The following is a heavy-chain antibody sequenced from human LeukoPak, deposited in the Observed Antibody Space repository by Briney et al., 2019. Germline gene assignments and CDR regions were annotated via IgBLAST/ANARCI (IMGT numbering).Heavy chain of an antibody. CDR2: INPNSGGT. V-gene: IGHV1-2*06. D-gene: IGHD6-13*01. J-gene: IGHJ4*02. CDR1: GYTFTGYY. CDR3: ARETIQQLVLFYFDY. Sequence: GASVKVSCKASGYTFTGYYIHWVRQAPGQGLEWMGRINPNSGGTNYAQKFQGRVTMTRDTSVNTAYMELSRLGSDDTAVYFCARETIQQLVLFYFDYWGQGALVTVSS.